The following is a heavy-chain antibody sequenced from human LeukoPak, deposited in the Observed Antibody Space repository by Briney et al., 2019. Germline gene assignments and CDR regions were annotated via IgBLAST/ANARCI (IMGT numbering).Heavy chain of an antibody. Sequence: GASVKVSCKASGYAFTAYTIHWVRQAPGQRFEWMGWINAGNGDTKYSQKFQGRVTFTRDTSATTAYMELSSLTSEDTAVYYCARAGICTSCYVVGPIDWGQGTLVTVSS. V-gene: IGHV1-3*01. J-gene: IGHJ4*02. CDR3: ARAGICTSCYVVGPID. CDR1: GYAFTAYT. D-gene: IGHD2-2*01. CDR2: INAGNGDT.